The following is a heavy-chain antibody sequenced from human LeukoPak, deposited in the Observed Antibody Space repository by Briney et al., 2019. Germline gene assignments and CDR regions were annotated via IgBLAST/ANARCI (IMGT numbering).Heavy chain of an antibody. J-gene: IGHJ5*02. CDR1: GLTFSSYW. Sequence: GGSLRLSCAASGLTFSSYWMSWVRQAPGKGLEWVANIKQDGSEKYYVDSVKGRFTISRDNAKNSLYLQMNNLRAEDTAVYYCARGLATGCDWFDPWGQGTLVTVSS. CDR2: IKQDGSEK. CDR3: ARGLATGCDWFDP. V-gene: IGHV3-7*01. D-gene: IGHD3-10*01.